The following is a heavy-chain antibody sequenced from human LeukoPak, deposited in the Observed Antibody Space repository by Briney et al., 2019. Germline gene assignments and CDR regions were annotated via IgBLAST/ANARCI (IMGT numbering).Heavy chain of an antibody. CDR2: ISGSSGPT. V-gene: IGHV3-23*01. D-gene: IGHD6-13*01. CDR1: GFTFSNYA. J-gene: IGHJ4*02. Sequence: PGGSLRLSCAASGFTFSNYAMSWVRQAPGKGLEWVSAISGSSGPTHYADSVKGRFTISRDNSKNTLYLQMNSLRAEDTAVFYCTTSPSFGSSWYTFNYWGQGTLVTVSS. CDR3: TTSPSFGSSWYTFNY.